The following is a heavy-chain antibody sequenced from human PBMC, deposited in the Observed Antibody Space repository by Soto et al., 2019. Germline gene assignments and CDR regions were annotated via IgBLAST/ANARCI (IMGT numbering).Heavy chain of an antibody. J-gene: IGHJ5*02. V-gene: IGHV4-31*03. D-gene: IGHD3-10*01. CDR3: ARDLWFVELLENWFDP. CDR1: GGSISSGGYY. Sequence: PSETLSLTCTVSGGSISSGGYYWSWFRQHPAKGLEWIGYIYYSGSTYYNPSLKSRVTISVDTSKNRFSLKLSSVTAADTAVYYCARDLWFVELLENWFDPWGQGTLVTVSS. CDR2: IYYSGST.